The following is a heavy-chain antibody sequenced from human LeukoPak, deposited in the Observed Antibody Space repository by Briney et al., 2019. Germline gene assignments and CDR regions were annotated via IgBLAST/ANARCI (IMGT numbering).Heavy chain of an antibody. CDR2: ISVYNGYT. CDR3: ARVYFDWPFDY. J-gene: IGHJ4*02. CDR1: GYTFTRHT. D-gene: IGHD3-9*01. Sequence: ASVKVSCKASGYTFTRHTISWVRQAPGQGLEWMGWISVYNGYTNYAQKLQGRVTMTTDTSTSTAYMELRSLRSDDTAVYYCARVYFDWPFDYWGQGTLVTVSS. V-gene: IGHV1-18*01.